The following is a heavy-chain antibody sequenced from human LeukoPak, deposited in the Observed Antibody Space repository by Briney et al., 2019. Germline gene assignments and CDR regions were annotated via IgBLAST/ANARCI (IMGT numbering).Heavy chain of an antibody. CDR3: ARGSSGFWSGYFYY. Sequence: PSDTLSLTCSVSGGSISRYYWSWIRQPPGKGLEGIGYIYYSGSTNYNPSLKSRVTISVDTSKNQFSLKLSSVTAADTAVYYCARGSSGFWSGYFYYWGQGTLVTVSS. J-gene: IGHJ4*02. D-gene: IGHD3-3*01. CDR2: IYYSGST. CDR1: GGSISRYY. V-gene: IGHV4-59*07.